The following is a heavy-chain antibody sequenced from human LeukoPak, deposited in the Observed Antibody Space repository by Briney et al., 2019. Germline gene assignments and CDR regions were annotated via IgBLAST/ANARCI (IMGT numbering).Heavy chain of an antibody. J-gene: IGHJ6*02. D-gene: IGHD5-12*01. V-gene: IGHV4-61*01. CDR2: IYNSVRT. CDR1: GGSISSSTHY. CDR3: VRDLVATIDHYYYGMDV. Sequence: SETLSLTCTVSGGSISSSTHYWGWTRQPPGKGLEWIGYIYNSVRTNYNPSLKSRVTISVDTSKNQLSLKLSSVTAADTAVYFCVRDLVATIDHYYYGMDVWGQGTTVTVSS.